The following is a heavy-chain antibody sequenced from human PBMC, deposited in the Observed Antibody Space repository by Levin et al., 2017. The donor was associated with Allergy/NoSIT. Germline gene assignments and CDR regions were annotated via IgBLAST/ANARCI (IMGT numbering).Heavy chain of an antibody. Sequence: SETLSLTCSVSGASIVSNYYSWIRQVPGKGLEWIGYIFHSGGTNYNPSLKSRVTISIDTPKNQFSLKLTSVTAADSAIYYCATLTTVTSWVMFDIWGQGSTVIVSS. CDR3: ATLTTVTSWVMFDI. CDR2: IFHSGGT. CDR1: GASIVSNY. V-gene: IGHV4-59*03. D-gene: IGHD4-11*01. J-gene: IGHJ3*02.